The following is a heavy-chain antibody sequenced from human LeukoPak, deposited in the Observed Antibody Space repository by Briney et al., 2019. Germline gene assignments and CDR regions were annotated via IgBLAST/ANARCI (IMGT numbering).Heavy chain of an antibody. CDR2: LWFDGSHQ. D-gene: IGHD3-22*01. Sequence: PGGSLRLSCAASGFTFRTYGMHWVRQTPGKGLEWVAFLWFDGSHQCYADSVRGRFIISRDNSNNTLYLQMNSLRADDTAVYYCARDGNYFDTTPNWFDTWGQGTLVTVSS. J-gene: IGHJ5*02. CDR1: GFTFRTYG. V-gene: IGHV3-33*01. CDR3: ARDGNYFDTTPNWFDT.